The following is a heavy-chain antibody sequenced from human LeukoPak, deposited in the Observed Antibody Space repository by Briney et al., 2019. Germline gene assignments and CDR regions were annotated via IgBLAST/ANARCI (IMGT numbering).Heavy chain of an antibody. CDR3: ARDKGYLAFDY. CDR1: GFSFSSYW. Sequence: PGGSLRLSCAASGFSFSSYWMTWVRQAPRGGLECVANIKEDGSDKYYVDSVKGRFSISRDNAKNSLYLQMNSLRAEDTAVYYCARDKGYLAFDYWGQGTLVSVSS. D-gene: IGHD2-15*01. J-gene: IGHJ4*02. CDR2: IKEDGSDK. V-gene: IGHV3-7*01.